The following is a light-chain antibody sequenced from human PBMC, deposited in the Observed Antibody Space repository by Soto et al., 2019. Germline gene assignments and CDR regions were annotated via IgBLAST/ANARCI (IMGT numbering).Light chain of an antibody. CDR1: QSISISY. CDR3: QQYGGSSWT. Sequence: EIVLTQSPGTLSLSPGERATLSCRASQSISISYLAWYQQQPGQAPRLLIYSTSTRATGIPDRFSGSGSGTDFTLTISKLEPGDFAVYYCQQYGGSSWTFGQGTKV. J-gene: IGKJ1*01. CDR2: STS. V-gene: IGKV3-20*01.